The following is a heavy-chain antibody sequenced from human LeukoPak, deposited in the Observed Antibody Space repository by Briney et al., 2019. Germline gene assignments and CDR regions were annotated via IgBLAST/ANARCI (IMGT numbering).Heavy chain of an antibody. D-gene: IGHD5-18*01. CDR3: AGVDEDTAMVDY. J-gene: IGHJ4*02. CDR1: GGSISSSSYY. V-gene: IGHV4-39*01. CDR2: IYYSGST. Sequence: SETLSLTCTVSGGSISSSSYYRGWIRQPPGKGLEWIGSIYYSGSTYYNPSLRSRVTISVDTSKNQFSLKLSSVTAADTAVYYCAGVDEDTAMVDYWGQGTLVTVSS.